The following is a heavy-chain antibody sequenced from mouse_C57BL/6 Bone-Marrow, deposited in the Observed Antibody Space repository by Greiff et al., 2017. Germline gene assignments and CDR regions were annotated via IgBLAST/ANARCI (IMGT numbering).Heavy chain of an antibody. CDR2: ISNLAYSI. J-gene: IGHJ3*01. CDR1: GFTFSDYG. Sequence: EVKVVESGGGLVQPGGSLKLSCAASGFTFSDYGMAWVRQAPRKGPEWVAFISNLAYSIYYADTVTGRFTISRENAKNTLYLAMSSLRSEDTAMYYCARQGNYGYPFAYWGQGTLVTVSA. CDR3: ARQGNYGYPFAY. V-gene: IGHV5-15*01. D-gene: IGHD2-2*01.